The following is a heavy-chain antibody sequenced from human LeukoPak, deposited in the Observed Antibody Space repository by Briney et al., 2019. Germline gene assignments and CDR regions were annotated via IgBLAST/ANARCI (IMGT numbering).Heavy chain of an antibody. Sequence: GGSLRLSCAVSGFTFSDYWMHWVRQAPGKGPVWVSRINSDGSSTSYADSVKGRFTISRDNAKNTLYLQMNSLRAEDTAVYYCATLPWEAGRDYWGQGTLVTVSS. V-gene: IGHV3-74*01. D-gene: IGHD6-19*01. CDR2: INSDGSST. CDR3: ATLPWEAGRDY. J-gene: IGHJ4*02. CDR1: GFTFSDYW.